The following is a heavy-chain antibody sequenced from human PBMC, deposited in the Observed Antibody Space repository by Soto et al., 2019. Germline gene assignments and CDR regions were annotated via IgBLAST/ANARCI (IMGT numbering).Heavy chain of an antibody. D-gene: IGHD3-3*01. CDR3: ARESITIFGVVINYYYGMDV. V-gene: IGHV1-2*02. CDR2: INPNSGGT. CDR1: GYTFTGYY. J-gene: IGHJ6*02. Sequence: ASVKVSCKASGYTFTGYYMHWVRQAPGQGLEWMGWINPNSGGTNYARKFQGRVTMTRDTSISTAYMELSRLRSDDTAVYYCARESITIFGVVINYYYGMDVWGQGTTVTVSS.